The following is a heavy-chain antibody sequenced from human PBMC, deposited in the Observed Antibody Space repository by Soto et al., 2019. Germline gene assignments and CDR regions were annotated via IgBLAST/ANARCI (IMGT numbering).Heavy chain of an antibody. D-gene: IGHD3-3*01. V-gene: IGHV3-74*01. CDR1: GFTFRTYW. CDR2: LDPEGGST. CDR3: ATDRGRVTNSGVVMNATHMGV. Sequence: EVQLVESGGALVQPGGSLRLSCAASGFTFRTYWMYWVRQAPGKGLVWVSRLDPEGGSTIYADSVKGRFTISRDNAKNTLYLRMERLRGEDTAVYYCATDRGRVTNSGVVMNATHMGVWGKGTTVTVSS. J-gene: IGHJ6*03.